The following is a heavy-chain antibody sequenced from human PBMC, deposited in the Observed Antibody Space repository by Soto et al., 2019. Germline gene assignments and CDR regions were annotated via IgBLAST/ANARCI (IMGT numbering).Heavy chain of an antibody. V-gene: IGHV3-7*01. D-gene: IGHD6-19*01. CDR2: IKQDGSEK. CDR3: ARGTGAAVAADY. J-gene: IGHJ4*02. CDR1: GFTFSSYW. Sequence: EVQLVESGGGLVQPGGSLRLSCAASGFTFSSYWMSWVRQAPGKGLEWVANIKQDGSEKFYVDSVKGRFTISRDNAKNSLYLQRNSLRAEDTAVYYCARGTGAAVAADYWGQGTLVTVSS.